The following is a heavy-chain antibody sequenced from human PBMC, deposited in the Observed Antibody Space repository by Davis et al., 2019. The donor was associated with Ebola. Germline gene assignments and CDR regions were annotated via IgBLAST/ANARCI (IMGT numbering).Heavy chain of an antibody. CDR3: ARDQIVVVAASYYYYGMDV. D-gene: IGHD2-15*01. CDR1: GYTFTSYG. V-gene: IGHV1-18*04. Sequence: AASVKVSCKASGYTFTSYGISWVRQAPGQGLEWMGWISAYNGNTNYAQNVQGRVTMTRDTSTSTVYMELSSLRSEDTAVYYCARDQIVVVAASYYYYGMDVWGKGTTVTVSS. J-gene: IGHJ6*04. CDR2: ISAYNGNT.